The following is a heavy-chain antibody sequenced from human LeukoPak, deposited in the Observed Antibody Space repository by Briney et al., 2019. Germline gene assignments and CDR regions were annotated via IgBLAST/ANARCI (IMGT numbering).Heavy chain of an antibody. CDR2: IYYSGST. D-gene: IGHD3-9*01. V-gene: IGHV4-31*03. CDR1: GGSISSGGYY. Sequence: SETLSLTCTVSGGSISSGGYYWSWIRQHPGKGLEWIGYIYYSGSTYYNPSLKSRVTISVDTSKNQFPLKLSSVTAADTAVYYCARFYFEWQGYYYYGMDVWGQGTTVTVSS. J-gene: IGHJ6*02. CDR3: ARFYFEWQGYYYYGMDV.